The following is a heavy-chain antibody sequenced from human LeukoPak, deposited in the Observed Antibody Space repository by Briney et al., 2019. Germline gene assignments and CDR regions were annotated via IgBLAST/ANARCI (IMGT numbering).Heavy chain of an antibody. CDR2: IYTSGST. D-gene: IGHD3-22*01. Sequence: SETLSLTCTVSGGSSSSGSYYWSWIRQPAGKGLEWIGRIYTSGSTNYNPSLKSRVTISVDTSKNQFSLKLSSVTAADTAVYYCARLTHYYDSSGYYYEGPVFDYWGQGTLVTVSS. CDR3: ARLTHYYDSSGYYYEGPVFDY. J-gene: IGHJ4*02. CDR1: GGSSSSGSYY. V-gene: IGHV4-61*02.